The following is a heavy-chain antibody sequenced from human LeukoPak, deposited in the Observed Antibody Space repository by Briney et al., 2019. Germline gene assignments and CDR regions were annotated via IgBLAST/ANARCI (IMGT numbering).Heavy chain of an antibody. D-gene: IGHD2-15*01. J-gene: IGHJ6*03. CDR3: ARLTTGFCSGGSCYSDPYYFYMDV. CDR2: IYYSGRA. Sequence: SETLSLTCTVSSGSISSSDYYWGWIRHPPWKGLEWIGTIYYSGRAYYSPSLKRRVPISVDTSKSQLSLPLNSLTAAHTAVYYCARLTTGFCSGGSCYSDPYYFYMDVWAKGTTVTVSS. CDR1: SGSISSSDYY. V-gene: IGHV4-39*01.